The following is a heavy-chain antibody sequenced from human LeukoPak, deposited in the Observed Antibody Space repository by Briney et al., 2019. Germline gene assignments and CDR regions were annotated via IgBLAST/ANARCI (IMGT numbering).Heavy chain of an antibody. V-gene: IGHV1-2*02. CDR3: AYTSIFGVVTPTENAFDI. J-gene: IGHJ3*02. D-gene: IGHD3-3*02. CDR2: INPNSGGT. CDR1: GYTFTGYY. Sequence: ASVKVSCKASGYTFTGYYTHWVRQAPGQGLGWMGWINPNSGGTNYAQKFQGRVTMTRDTSISTAYMELSRLRSDDTAVYYCAYTSIFGVVTPTENAFDIWGQGTMVTVSS.